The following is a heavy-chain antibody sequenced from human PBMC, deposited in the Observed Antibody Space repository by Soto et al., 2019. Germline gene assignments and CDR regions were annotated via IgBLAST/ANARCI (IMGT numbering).Heavy chain of an antibody. CDR2: IYYSGST. D-gene: IGHD6-13*01. CDR1: GGSISSHY. Sequence: SETLCLTCTVAGGSISSHYWSWIRQPPGKGLEWIGYIYYSGSTNYNPSLKGRVTISVDTSKNQFSLKLSSVTAADTAVYYCASAVVWAAAGYYFDYWGQGTLVTVSS. J-gene: IGHJ4*02. V-gene: IGHV4-59*11. CDR3: ASAVVWAAAGYYFDY.